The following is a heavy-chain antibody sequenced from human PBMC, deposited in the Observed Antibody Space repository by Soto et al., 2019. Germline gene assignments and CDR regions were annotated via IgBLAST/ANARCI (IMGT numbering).Heavy chain of an antibody. CDR2: IYYSGST. CDR3: ARPYERRSGSYLGY. D-gene: IGHD3-10*01. Sequence: SETLSLTCTVSGGSISSSSYYWGWIRQPPGKGLEWIGSIYYSGSTYYNPSLKSRVTISVDTSKNQFSLKLSSVTAADTAVYYCARPYERRSGSYLGYWGQGTLVTVSS. J-gene: IGHJ4*02. CDR1: GGSISSSSYY. V-gene: IGHV4-39*01.